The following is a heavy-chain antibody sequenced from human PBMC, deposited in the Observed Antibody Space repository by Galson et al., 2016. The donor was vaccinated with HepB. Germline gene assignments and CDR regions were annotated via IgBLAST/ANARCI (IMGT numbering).Heavy chain of an antibody. CDR3: ANHRG. Sequence: SLRLSCAASGFTFTSHWMHWVRQAPGKGREWVANINQGGGEKYYVDSVKGRFTISRDNFKNSLYLQMNSLRAEDTAVYYCANHRGWGQGTLVTVSS. D-gene: IGHD1-14*01. V-gene: IGHV3-7*03. CDR1: GFTFTSHW. CDR2: INQGGGEK. J-gene: IGHJ4*02.